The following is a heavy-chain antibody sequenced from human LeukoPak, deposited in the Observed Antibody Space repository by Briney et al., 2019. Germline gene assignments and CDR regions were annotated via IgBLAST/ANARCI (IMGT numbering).Heavy chain of an antibody. CDR1: GFTFSDYG. CDR2: IRFDGKNE. CDR3: AKYRGRAYDGSGFYDLQN. Sequence: GGSLRLSCAASGFTFSDYGMHWVRQAPGTGLEWVAFIRFDGKNEHYADSVKGRFTIARDTSKSTLYLQMHSLTIDDTAVYYCAKYRGRAYDGSGFYDLQNWGQGTLVIVSS. V-gene: IGHV3-30*02. D-gene: IGHD3-22*01. J-gene: IGHJ4*02.